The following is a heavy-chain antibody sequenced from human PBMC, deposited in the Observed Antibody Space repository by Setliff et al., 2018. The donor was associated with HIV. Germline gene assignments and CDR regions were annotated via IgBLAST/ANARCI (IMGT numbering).Heavy chain of an antibody. CDR2: ISAYNGNT. J-gene: IGHJ3*02. CDR3: ASPFYSSSWYPHSGTFDI. Sequence: AASVKVSCKASGYRFSGYGISWVRQAPGQGLEWMGWISAYNGNTNYAQKLQGRVTMTTDTSTSTAYMELRSLRSDDTAVYYCASPFYSSSWYPHSGTFDIWGQGTMVTVSS. CDR1: GYRFSGYG. V-gene: IGHV1-18*01. D-gene: IGHD6-13*01.